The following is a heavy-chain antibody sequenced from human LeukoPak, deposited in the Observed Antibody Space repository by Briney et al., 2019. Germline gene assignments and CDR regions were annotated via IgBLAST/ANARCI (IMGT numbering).Heavy chain of an antibody. CDR3: ARAIGDDYGDYLDY. D-gene: IGHD4-17*01. V-gene: IGHV4-30-2*01. CDR2: IYHSGST. Sequence: PSQALSLTCAVSGGSISSGGYSWSWIRQPPGKGLEWIGYIYHSGSTYYNPSLKSRVTISVDRSKNQFSLKLSSVTAADTAVYYCARAIGDDYGDYLDYWGQGTLVTVSS. J-gene: IGHJ4*02. CDR1: GGSISSGGYS.